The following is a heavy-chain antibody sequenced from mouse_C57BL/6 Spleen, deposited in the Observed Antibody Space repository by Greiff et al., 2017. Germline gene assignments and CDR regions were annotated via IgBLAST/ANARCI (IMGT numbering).Heavy chain of an antibody. CDR3: ARGGDYDVFDY. CDR1: GYTFTSYW. CDR2: IDPSDSET. J-gene: IGHJ2*01. D-gene: IGHD2-4*01. V-gene: IGHV1-52*01. Sequence: QVQLQQPGAELVRPGSSVKLSCKASGYTFTSYWMHWVKQRPIQGLEWIGNIDPSDSETHYNQKFKDKATLTVDKSSSTAYMQLSSLTSEDSAVYYCARGGDYDVFDYWGQGTTLTVSS.